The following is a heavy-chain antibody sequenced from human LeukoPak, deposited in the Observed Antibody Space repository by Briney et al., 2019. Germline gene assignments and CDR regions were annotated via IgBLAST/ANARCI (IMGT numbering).Heavy chain of an antibody. D-gene: IGHD7-27*01. CDR1: GYTFTSYD. CDR3: ARSGWGPDAFHI. Sequence: ASVKVSCKASGYTFTSYDINWVRQATGQGLEWMGWMNPNSGNTGYAQKFQGRVTITRNTSISTAYMELSSLRSEDTAVYYCARSGWGPDAFHIWGQGTMVTVSS. CDR2: MNPNSGNT. V-gene: IGHV1-8*03. J-gene: IGHJ3*02.